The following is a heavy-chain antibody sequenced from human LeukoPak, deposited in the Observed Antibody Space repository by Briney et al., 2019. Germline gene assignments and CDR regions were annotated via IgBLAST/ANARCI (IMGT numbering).Heavy chain of an antibody. D-gene: IGHD3-10*01. CDR1: GYTFSSYG. V-gene: IGHV1-18*01. CDR3: ARSSWFGGRSEWRWFDP. Sequence: GSVKVSCKASGYTFSSYGISWVRQAPGQGLEWMGWITGYTGNTNYAQNLQGRVTMTTDTSTSTAYMELRSLRSEDTALYYCARSSWFGGRSEWRWFDPWGQGTLVTVSS. CDR2: ITGYTGNT. J-gene: IGHJ5*02.